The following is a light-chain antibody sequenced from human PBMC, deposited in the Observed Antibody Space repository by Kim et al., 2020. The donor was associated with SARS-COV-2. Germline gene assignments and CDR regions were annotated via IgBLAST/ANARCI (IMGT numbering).Light chain of an antibody. J-gene: IGLJ3*02. V-gene: IGLV1-44*01. CDR1: SSNIGSNT. CDR2: SNN. Sequence: GQRVTISCSGSSSNIGSNTVQWYQRLPGTAPKVLIHSNNQRPSGVPDRFSASKSGTSATLAISWLQSEDEADYFCAAWTDSLKGWVFGGGTQLTVL. CDR3: AAWTDSLKGWV.